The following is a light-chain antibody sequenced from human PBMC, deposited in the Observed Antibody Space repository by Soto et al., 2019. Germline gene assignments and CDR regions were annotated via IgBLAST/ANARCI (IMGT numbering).Light chain of an antibody. CDR2: GAS. J-gene: IGKJ4*01. Sequence: EIVLTQSPGTLSLSPGERATLSCRASQSVSSNFLAWYQQKPGQAPRLLIYGASSRATGIPDRFSGSGSGTDFRLTISRLEPEDFAVYYCQQYGSSPLTFGGGTKVDIK. CDR3: QQYGSSPLT. V-gene: IGKV3-20*01. CDR1: QSVSSNF.